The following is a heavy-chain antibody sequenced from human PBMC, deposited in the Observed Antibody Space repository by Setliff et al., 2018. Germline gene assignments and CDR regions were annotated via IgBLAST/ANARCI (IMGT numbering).Heavy chain of an antibody. V-gene: IGHV1-2*06. CDR2: INPNSGGT. Sequence: ASVKVSCKTSGYAFPFYYLHWVRQAPGQGLEWMGRINPNSGGTNYAQRFQGRVTMTRDTSITTVYMELNILRSDDTAMYYCTRGPKDFVVPPTANIFDYWGQGTVVTVSS. J-gene: IGHJ4*02. CDR3: TRGPKDFVVPPTANIFDY. D-gene: IGHD2-2*01. CDR1: GYAFPFYY.